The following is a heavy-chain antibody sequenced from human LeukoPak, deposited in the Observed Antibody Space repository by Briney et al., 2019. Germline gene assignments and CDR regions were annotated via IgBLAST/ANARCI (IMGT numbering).Heavy chain of an antibody. CDR2: IRYDGSNK. CDR1: GFTFSSYG. V-gene: IGHV3-30*02. D-gene: IGHD2-2*01. CDR3: AKGGSVVVPAAISYFQH. Sequence: GGSLRLSCAAYGFTFSSYGMHWVRQAPGKGLEWVAFIRYDGSNKYYADSVKGRFTISRDNSKNTLYLQMNSLRAEDTAVYYCAKGGSVVVPAAISYFQHWGQGTLVTVSS. J-gene: IGHJ1*01.